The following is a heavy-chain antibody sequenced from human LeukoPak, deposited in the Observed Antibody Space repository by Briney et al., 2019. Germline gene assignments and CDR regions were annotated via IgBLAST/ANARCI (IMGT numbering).Heavy chain of an antibody. J-gene: IGHJ4*02. V-gene: IGHV3-23*01. Sequence: GGSLRLSCAASGFTFSSYAMTWVRQAPGKGLEWVSLISRATYYADSVKGRFTISRDNSKNTLYLQMNSLRAEDTALYYCAKQSVAGLGYFDYWGQGTLVTVSS. CDR1: GFTFSSYA. CDR2: ISRAT. D-gene: IGHD6-19*01. CDR3: AKQSVAGLGYFDY.